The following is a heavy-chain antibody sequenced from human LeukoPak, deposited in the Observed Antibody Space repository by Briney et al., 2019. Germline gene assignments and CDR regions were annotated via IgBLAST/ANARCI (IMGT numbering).Heavy chain of an antibody. CDR2: INPKSGGT. Sequence: ASVKVSCKASGYSFTGHYMHWVRQAPGQGLEWMGWINPKSGGTNYAQKFQGRVTMTRDTSISTAYMELSRLRSDDTAVYYCARPDYYGSGSYYNSDYWGQGTLVTVSS. V-gene: IGHV1-2*02. J-gene: IGHJ4*02. CDR3: ARPDYYGSGSYYNSDY. D-gene: IGHD3-10*01. CDR1: GYSFTGHY.